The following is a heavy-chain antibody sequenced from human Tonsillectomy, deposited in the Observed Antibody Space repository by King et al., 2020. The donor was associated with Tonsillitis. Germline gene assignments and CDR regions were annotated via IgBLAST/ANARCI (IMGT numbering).Heavy chain of an antibody. CDR2: IDPSDSYT. Sequence: VQLVESGAEVKKPGESLRISCKGSGYSFTSYWIRWVRQMPGKGLEWMGRIDPSDSYTNYSPSFQGHVTISADKSISTAYLQWSSLKASDTAMYYCARHYSLRAGFDYWGQGTLVTVSS. CDR3: ARHYSLRAGFDY. V-gene: IGHV5-10-1*03. D-gene: IGHD1-26*01. J-gene: IGHJ4*02. CDR1: GYSFTSYW.